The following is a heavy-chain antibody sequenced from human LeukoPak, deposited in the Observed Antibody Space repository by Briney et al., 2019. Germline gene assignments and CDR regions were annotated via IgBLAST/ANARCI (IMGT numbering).Heavy chain of an antibody. Sequence: ASVKVSCKASGYTFTSYDINWVRQATGQGLEWMGWMNPNSGNTGYAQKFQGRVTMTRNTSISTAYMELSSLRSEDTAVYYCARGDPYGGNSPIDYWGQGTLVTVSS. CDR3: ARGDPYGGNSPIDY. D-gene: IGHD4-23*01. J-gene: IGHJ4*02. CDR1: GYTFTSYD. V-gene: IGHV1-8*01. CDR2: MNPNSGNT.